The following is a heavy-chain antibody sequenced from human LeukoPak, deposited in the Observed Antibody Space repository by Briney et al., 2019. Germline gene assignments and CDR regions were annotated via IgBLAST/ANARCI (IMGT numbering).Heavy chain of an antibody. Sequence: GGSLRLSSAASGFTFSSSAMSWVRPAPGKGLEWVSAISAGGSITYYATSVKGRFTISRDNSKNTLFLQLNSLRAEDTAVNYCAKTSVDLNPDYWGQGILVTVSS. CDR3: AKTSVDLNPDY. V-gene: IGHV3-23*01. CDR1: GFTFSSSA. CDR2: ISAGGSIT. J-gene: IGHJ4*02. D-gene: IGHD1-14*01.